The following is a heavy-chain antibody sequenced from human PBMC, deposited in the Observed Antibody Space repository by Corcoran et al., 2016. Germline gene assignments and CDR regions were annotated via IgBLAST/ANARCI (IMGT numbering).Heavy chain of an antibody. CDR3: ARDRYCSGGSCFDP. Sequence: QLQLQESGPGLVKPSETLSLTCTVSGGSISSSSYYWGWIRQPPGKGLEWIGSIYYSGSTYYNPSLKSRVTISVDTSKNQFSLKLSSVTAADTAVYYCARDRYCSGGSCFDPWGQGTLVTVSS. V-gene: IGHV4-39*07. J-gene: IGHJ5*02. CDR1: GGSISSSSYY. CDR2: IYYSGST. D-gene: IGHD2-15*01.